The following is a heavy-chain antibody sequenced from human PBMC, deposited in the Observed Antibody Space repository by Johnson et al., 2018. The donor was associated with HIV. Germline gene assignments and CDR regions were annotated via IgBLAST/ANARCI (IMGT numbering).Heavy chain of an antibody. CDR1: GLTVSSSY. V-gene: IGHV3-53*01. J-gene: IGHJ3*02. D-gene: IGHD6-6*01. Sequence: VQLVESGGGLIQPGGSLRLSCAASGLTVSSSYMSWVRQAPGKGLEWVSVIYSGCSTYYADSVKCRFTISRDNSKNTLYLQMNSLRAEDTAVYYCARAGSSSDDAFDIWGQGTMVTVSS. CDR2: IYSGCST. CDR3: ARAGSSSDDAFDI.